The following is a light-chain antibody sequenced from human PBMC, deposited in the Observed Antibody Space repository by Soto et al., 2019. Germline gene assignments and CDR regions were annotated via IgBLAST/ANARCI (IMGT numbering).Light chain of an antibody. V-gene: IGKV3-11*01. CDR2: EAS. Sequence: EIVLTQSPATLSLSPGERATLSCRASQFINTHVAMYQHRPGQGPRLLIYEASKRATGIPARFSGSGSGTDFSLTISSLEPEDFGIYYCQQRHTWPTTFGGGAKVEI. CDR3: QQRHTWPTT. J-gene: IGKJ4*01. CDR1: QFINTH.